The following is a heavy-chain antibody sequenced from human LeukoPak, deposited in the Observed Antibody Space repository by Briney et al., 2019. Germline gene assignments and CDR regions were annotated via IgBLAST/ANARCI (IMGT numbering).Heavy chain of an antibody. CDR3: ARTSGYSSSWYLYY. CDR2: IYYSGST. J-gene: IGHJ4*02. CDR1: GVSFSGYY. V-gene: IGHV4-59*01. D-gene: IGHD6-13*01. Sequence: SETLSLTCAVYGVSFSGYYWSWIRQPPGKGLEWIGYIYYSGSTNYNPSLKSRVTISVDTSKNQFSLKLSSVTAADTAVYYCARTSGYSSSWYLYYWGQGTLVTVSS.